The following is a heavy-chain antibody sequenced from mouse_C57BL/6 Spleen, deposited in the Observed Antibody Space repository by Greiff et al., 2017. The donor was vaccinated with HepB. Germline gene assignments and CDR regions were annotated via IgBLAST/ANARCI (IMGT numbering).Heavy chain of an antibody. CDR3: AIGPGGDNDAMDY. D-gene: IGHD1-1*02. CDR1: GFNINDYY. Sequence: VQLKQSGAELVKPGASVKLSCTASGFNINDYYMHWVKQRTEQGLEWIGRIDPEDGETKYAPKFQGKATITADTPSNTAYLQRSSLTSEDTAVYYCAIGPGGDNDAMDYWGQGTSVTVSS. V-gene: IGHV14-2*01. CDR2: IDPEDGET. J-gene: IGHJ4*01.